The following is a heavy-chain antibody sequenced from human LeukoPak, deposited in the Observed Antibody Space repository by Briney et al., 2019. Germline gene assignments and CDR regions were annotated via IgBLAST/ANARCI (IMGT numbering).Heavy chain of an antibody. CDR2: IYYSGST. CDR1: GGSISSGGYY. J-gene: IGHJ5*02. Sequence: SETLSLTCTVSGGSISSGGYYWSRIRQHPGKGLEWIVYIYYSGSTYYNPSLKSRVTISVDTSKNQFSLKLSSVTAADTAVYYCARHGHTHYDFWSGYPNNWFDPWGQGTLVTVSS. CDR3: ARHGHTHYDFWSGYPNNWFDP. V-gene: IGHV4-31*03. D-gene: IGHD3-3*01.